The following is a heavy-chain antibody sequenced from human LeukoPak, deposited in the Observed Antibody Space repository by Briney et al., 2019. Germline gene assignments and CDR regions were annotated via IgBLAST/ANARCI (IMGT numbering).Heavy chain of an antibody. V-gene: IGHV3-23*01. CDR2: IRGSGTNT. CDR3: VKLPTGYPNWFDP. J-gene: IGHJ5*02. Sequence: GGSLRLSCAASGFNFGDSVMGWVRQAPAKGLEWVSTIRGSGTNTYYAEPVKGRFTISRDNSKNTLYLQMNSLRAEDTALYYCVKLPTGYPNWFDPWGQGTLVIVSS. CDR1: GFNFGDSV. D-gene: IGHD3-9*01.